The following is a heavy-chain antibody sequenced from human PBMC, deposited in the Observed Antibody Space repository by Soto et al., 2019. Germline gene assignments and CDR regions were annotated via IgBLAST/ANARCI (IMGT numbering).Heavy chain of an antibody. V-gene: IGHV3-15*01. CDR1: GFIFSNAW. CDR2: IKSKSDGGTT. Sequence: EVQLVESGGGLVKPGGSLRLSCAASGFIFSNAWMSWVRQAPGKGLEWVGRIKSKSDGGTTDYAAPVRGRFTISRDDSKNTLYLQVNSLKTEDTAVYYCSTMIVLTGYYVIGGQGTLVTVSA. CDR3: STMIVLTGYYVI. J-gene: IGHJ4*02. D-gene: IGHD3-9*01.